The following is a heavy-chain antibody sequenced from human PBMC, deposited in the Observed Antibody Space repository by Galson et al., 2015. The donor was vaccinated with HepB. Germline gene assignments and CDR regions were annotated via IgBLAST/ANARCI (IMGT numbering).Heavy chain of an antibody. Sequence: SLRLSCAASGFRVSDFAMHWIRQAPGKGLEWVALISFHGINQYYANSVKGRFTISRDNSKNTLYLQLDSLRVEDTAIYYCARDREATYFYYSAMDVWGQGTTVTVTS. CDR3: ARDREATYFYYSAMDV. CDR2: ISFHGINQ. J-gene: IGHJ6*02. CDR1: GFRVSDFA. D-gene: IGHD5-12*01. V-gene: IGHV3-30*04.